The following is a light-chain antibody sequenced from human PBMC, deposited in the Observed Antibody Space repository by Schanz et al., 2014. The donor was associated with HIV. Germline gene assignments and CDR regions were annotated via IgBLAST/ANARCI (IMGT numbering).Light chain of an antibody. Sequence: QSVLTQPASVSGSPGQSITISCTGTSSDVGIYNLVSWYQQHPGKAPKLVISGVDYRPSGVSFRFSGSKSGNTASLTISGLQSEDEAFYYCGSFTTSSTWVFGGGTKLTVL. CDR1: SSDVGIYNL. V-gene: IGLV2-14*02. CDR2: GVD. CDR3: GSFTTSSTWV. J-gene: IGLJ3*02.